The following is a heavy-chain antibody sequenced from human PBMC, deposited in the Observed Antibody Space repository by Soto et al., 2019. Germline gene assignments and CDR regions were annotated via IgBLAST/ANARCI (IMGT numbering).Heavy chain of an antibody. CDR3: VRDRALDSSGHWFDT. D-gene: IGHD6-19*01. Sequence: ASETLSLTXTVSGRSVSSGGYYWTWIRQHPGRGLEWIGYIYHIGSPYYNPSLESRVTISLDTSKNQFSLNLTSVTAADTAIYYCVRDRALDSSGHWFDTWGQGTLVTVSS. J-gene: IGHJ5*02. CDR1: GRSVSSGGYY. V-gene: IGHV4-31*02. CDR2: IYHIGSP.